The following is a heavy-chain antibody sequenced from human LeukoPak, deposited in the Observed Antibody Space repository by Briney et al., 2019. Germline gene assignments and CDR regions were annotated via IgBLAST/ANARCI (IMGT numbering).Heavy chain of an antibody. D-gene: IGHD1-26*01. Sequence: SQILPLTCAISGDSVSSTSAAWTWIRQSPSRGLEWLGRTYYRSRWHTDYAALVKGRITINPDTSKNQFSLQLSSVTAADTAVYYCARDLTDGGNYYDAFDIWSQGTMVTVSP. CDR1: GDSVSSTSAA. CDR2: TYYRSRWHT. CDR3: ARDLTDGGNYYDAFDI. V-gene: IGHV6-1*01. J-gene: IGHJ3*02.